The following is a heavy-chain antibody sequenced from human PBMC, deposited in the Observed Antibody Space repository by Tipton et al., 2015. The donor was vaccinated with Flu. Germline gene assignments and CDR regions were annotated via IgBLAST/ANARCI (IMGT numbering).Heavy chain of an antibody. D-gene: IGHD3-3*01. Sequence: LRLSCTVSGGSVSSGSYYWSWIRQPPGKGLEWIGYIYYSGSTNYHPSLRSRVTITVDTSKNLFSLKLSSVTAADTAVYYCARGDFWSGYYVDYWGQGTLITVSS. J-gene: IGHJ4*02. CDR2: IYYSGST. V-gene: IGHV4-61*01. CDR1: GGSVSSGSYY. CDR3: ARGDFWSGYYVDY.